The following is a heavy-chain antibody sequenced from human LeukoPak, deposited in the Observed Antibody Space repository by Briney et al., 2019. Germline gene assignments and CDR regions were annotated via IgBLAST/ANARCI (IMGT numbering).Heavy chain of an antibody. CDR2: IYSGGST. CDR1: GFTVSSNY. V-gene: IGHV3-53*04. Sequence: PGGSLRLSCAASGFTVSSNYMSWVRQAPGKGLEWVSVIYSGGSTYYADSVKGRFTISRHNSKSTLYLQMNSLRAEDTAVYYCARSRGSSSWFDPWGQGTLVTVSS. D-gene: IGHD6-13*01. CDR3: ARSRGSSSWFDP. J-gene: IGHJ5*02.